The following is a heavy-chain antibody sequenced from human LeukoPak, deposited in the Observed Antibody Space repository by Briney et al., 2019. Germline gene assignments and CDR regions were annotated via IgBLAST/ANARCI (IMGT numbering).Heavy chain of an antibody. V-gene: IGHV1-2*06. CDR1: GHTFTNYY. CDR3: ARDRDYGDYLGDY. CDR2: IKPNSGDT. J-gene: IGHJ4*02. D-gene: IGHD4-17*01. Sequence: GASVKVSCKASGHTFTNYYIHWVRQAPGQGLEWMGRIKPNSGDTDYAQKFQGRVTMTRDTSISTAYMELSRLKFDDTAVYYCARDRDYGDYLGDYWGQGILVTVTS.